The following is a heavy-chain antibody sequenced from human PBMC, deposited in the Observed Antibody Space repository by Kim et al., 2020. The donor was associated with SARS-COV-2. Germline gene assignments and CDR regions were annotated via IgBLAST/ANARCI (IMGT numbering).Heavy chain of an antibody. CDR1: GGSISSSSYY. D-gene: IGHD1-26*01. Sequence: SETLSLTCTVSGGSISSSSYYWGWIRQPPGKGLEWIGSVYYSGSTYYNPSLNSRVTISVDTSRDQFSLRLSSVAAADTAVYYCARLRWDLGVRNWGQGTLVTVSS. V-gene: IGHV4-39*01. CDR2: VYYSGST. CDR3: ARLRWDLGVRN. J-gene: IGHJ4*02.